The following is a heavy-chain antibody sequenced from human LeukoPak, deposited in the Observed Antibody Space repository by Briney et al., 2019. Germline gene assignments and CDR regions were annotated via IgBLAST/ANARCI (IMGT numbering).Heavy chain of an antibody. CDR3: ARAGILWFGESHRFDP. V-gene: IGHV4-34*01. D-gene: IGHD3-10*01. Sequence: RTSETLSLTCAVYGGSFSGYYWSWIRQPPGKGLEWIGEINHSGSTNYNPSLKSRVTISVDTSKNQFSLKLSSVTAADTAVYYCARAGILWFGESHRFDPWGQGTLSPSPQ. CDR2: INHSGST. J-gene: IGHJ5*02. CDR1: GGSFSGYY.